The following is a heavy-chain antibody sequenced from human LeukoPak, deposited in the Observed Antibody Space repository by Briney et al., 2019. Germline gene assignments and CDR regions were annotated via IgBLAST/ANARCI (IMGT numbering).Heavy chain of an antibody. D-gene: IGHD3-9*01. CDR2: TYYSGST. CDR1: GGSISSYY. J-gene: IGHJ5*02. V-gene: IGHV4-59*01. Sequence: SETLSLTCTVSGGSISSYYWSWIRQPPGKGLEWIGYTYYSGSTNYNPSLKSRVTISVDTSKNQFSLKLSSVTAADTAVYYCARDKGILTGYYTNWFDPWGQGALVTVSS. CDR3: ARDKGILTGYYTNWFDP.